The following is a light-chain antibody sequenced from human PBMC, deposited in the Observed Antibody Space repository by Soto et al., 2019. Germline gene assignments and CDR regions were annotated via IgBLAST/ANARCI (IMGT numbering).Light chain of an antibody. CDR3: QQYGHSPLT. V-gene: IGKV3-20*01. Sequence: EIVLTQSPGTLFLSPGERATLSCRASQTIKTRSLAWYQQKPGQAPRRLIYGTSSRPTNIPDRFSASGSGTDFTLTISRLEPDDCAVYYCQQYGHSPLTFGGGTKVDIK. J-gene: IGKJ4*01. CDR1: QTIKTRS. CDR2: GTS.